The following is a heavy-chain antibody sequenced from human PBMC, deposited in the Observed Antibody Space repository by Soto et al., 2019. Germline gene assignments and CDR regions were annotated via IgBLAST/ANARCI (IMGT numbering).Heavy chain of an antibody. CDR3: AKVASGSYDWFDP. Sequence: EVQLVESGGGLVQPGGSLRLSCAASKFSFSGYWMHWVRQAPGKGLMWVSRVNPDGSTTTYADSVKGRFTISIDNAKNTVFLQMTSLRADDTAVYYCAKVASGSYDWFDPWGQGTLVTVSS. V-gene: IGHV3-74*01. J-gene: IGHJ5*02. D-gene: IGHD1-26*01. CDR2: VNPDGSTT. CDR1: KFSFSGYW.